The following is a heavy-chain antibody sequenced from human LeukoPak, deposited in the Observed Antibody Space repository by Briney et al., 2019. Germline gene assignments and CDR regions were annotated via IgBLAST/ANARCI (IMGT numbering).Heavy chain of an antibody. V-gene: IGHV4-59*01. Sequence: PSETLSLTCTASGGSISSYYRSWIRQPPGKGLEWIGYVYYSGSTNYNPSLKSRVTISVDTSKNQFSLKLSSVTAADTAVYYCARVLMLVAARPYYFDYWGQGTLVTVSS. CDR1: GGSISSYY. J-gene: IGHJ4*02. D-gene: IGHD2-15*01. CDR3: ARVLMLVAARPYYFDY. CDR2: VYYSGST.